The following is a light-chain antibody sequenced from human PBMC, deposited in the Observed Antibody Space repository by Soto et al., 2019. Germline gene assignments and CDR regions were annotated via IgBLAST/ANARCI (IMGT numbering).Light chain of an antibody. CDR3: QQFGSSLPLT. CDR1: QSVSSSY. Sequence: EIVLTQSPGTLSLSPGERATLSCRASQSVSSSYLAWYQQKAGQAPRLLIYGASSRASGIPDRFSGSGYGTDFTLTISRLDPEDFAVYYCQQFGSSLPLTFGQGTKVEIK. CDR2: GAS. V-gene: IGKV3-20*01. J-gene: IGKJ1*01.